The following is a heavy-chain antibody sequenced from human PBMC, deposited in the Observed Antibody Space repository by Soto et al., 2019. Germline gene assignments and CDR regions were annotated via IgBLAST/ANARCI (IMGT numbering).Heavy chain of an antibody. D-gene: IGHD2-15*01. Sequence: SETLSLTCAVYGGSFSGYYWSWIRQPPGKGLEWIGEINHSGSTNYNPSLKSRVTISVDTSKNQFSLKLSSVTAADTAVYYCARGEGYCSGGSCSTGGYYYMDVWGKGTTVTVSS. V-gene: IGHV4-34*01. CDR2: INHSGST. CDR3: ARGEGYCSGGSCSTGGYYYMDV. J-gene: IGHJ6*03. CDR1: GGSFSGYY.